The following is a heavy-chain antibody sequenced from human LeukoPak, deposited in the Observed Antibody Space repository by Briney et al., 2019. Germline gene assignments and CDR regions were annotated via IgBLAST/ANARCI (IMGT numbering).Heavy chain of an antibody. V-gene: IGHV3-30*02. D-gene: IGHD3-10*01. Sequence: GVSLRLSCATSEFTFSIYDLQWVRQAQGKGLEGVAFIRSDGSNKDYADSVKGRFTTSRDNSKNTVYRHMNSLRADDTAVYYCAVRPGHYPDSGSHPAWGQGTLVTVSS. CDR2: IRSDGSNK. CDR1: EFTFSIYD. CDR3: AVRPGHYPDSGSHPA. J-gene: IGHJ5*02.